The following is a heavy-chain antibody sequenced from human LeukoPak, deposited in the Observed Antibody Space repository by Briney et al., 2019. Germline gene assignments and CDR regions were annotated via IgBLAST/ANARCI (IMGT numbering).Heavy chain of an antibody. CDR3: ARGYSSGDNWFDP. V-gene: IGHV4-61*08. CDR2: IYYSGRT. Sequence: SETLSLTCTVSGGSISSSDYYWSWIRQPPGKGLEWIGYIYYSGRTNYNPSLKSRVTISVDTSKNQFSLKLTSVTAADTAVYYCARGYSSGDNWFDPWGQGTLVTVSS. D-gene: IGHD6-19*01. J-gene: IGHJ5*02. CDR1: GGSISSSDYY.